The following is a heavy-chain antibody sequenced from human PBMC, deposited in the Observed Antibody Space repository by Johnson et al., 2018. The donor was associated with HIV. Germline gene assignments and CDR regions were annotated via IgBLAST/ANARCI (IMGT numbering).Heavy chain of an antibody. CDR1: GFTFSSYA. CDR3: ARSGSYGPDAFDI. Sequence: VQLVESGGGLVQPGGSLRLSCAASGFTFSSYAMNWVRQAPGKGLEWVSGISGSGGSTYYAESVKGRFTISRDNSKNTLYLQMNSLRAEDTAVYYCARSGSYGPDAFDIWGQGTMVTVSS. CDR2: ISGSGGST. J-gene: IGHJ3*02. D-gene: IGHD1-26*01. V-gene: IGHV3-23*04.